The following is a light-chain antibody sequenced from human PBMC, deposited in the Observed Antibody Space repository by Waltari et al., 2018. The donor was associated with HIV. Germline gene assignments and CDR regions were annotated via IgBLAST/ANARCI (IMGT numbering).Light chain of an antibody. Sequence: DIVMTQSPLSLPVTPGEPASISCKSSQSLLHSNGYNYLDWYLQKPGQSPKLLIYLGSSRASGVPDRFSGSGSGTDFTLKISRVEAEDVGVFYCIQALQTPPYTFGQGTKLEIK. V-gene: IGKV2-28*01. J-gene: IGKJ2*01. CDR2: LGS. CDR3: IQALQTPPYT. CDR1: QSLLHSNGYNY.